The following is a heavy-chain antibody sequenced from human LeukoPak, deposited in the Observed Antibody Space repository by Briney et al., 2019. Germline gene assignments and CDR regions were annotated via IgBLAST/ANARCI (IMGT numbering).Heavy chain of an antibody. Sequence: GESLKISCKGSGYSFTSDWIGWVRQMPGKGLEWMGIIYPSDSDTRYSPSFQGQVTISVDKSITTAYLQWSSLKASDTAMYYCARIEGNYYYYMDVWGKGTTVTVSS. CDR3: ARIEGNYYYYMDV. J-gene: IGHJ6*03. CDR2: IYPSDSDT. CDR1: GYSFTSDW. V-gene: IGHV5-51*01.